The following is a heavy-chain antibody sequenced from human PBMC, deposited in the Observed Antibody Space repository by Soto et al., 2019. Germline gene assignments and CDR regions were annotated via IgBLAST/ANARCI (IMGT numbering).Heavy chain of an antibody. CDR3: AKDQGGITMIVVVLSPFFDY. J-gene: IGHJ4*02. V-gene: IGHV3-23*01. CDR1: GFTFSSYA. CDR2: ISGSGGST. Sequence: PGGSLRLSCAASGFTFSSYAMSWVRQAPGKGLEWVSAISGSGGSTYYADSVKGRFTISRDNSKNTLYLQMNSLRAEDTAVYYCAKDQGGITMIVVVLSPFFDYWGQGTLVTVSS. D-gene: IGHD3-22*01.